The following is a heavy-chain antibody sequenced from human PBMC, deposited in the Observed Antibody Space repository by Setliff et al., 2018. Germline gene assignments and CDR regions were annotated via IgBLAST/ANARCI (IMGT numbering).Heavy chain of an antibody. CDR2: INRRGIT. CDR3: ARDRTYYGSGTYTRWFDY. D-gene: IGHD3-10*01. V-gene: IGHV4-61*10. J-gene: IGHJ4*02. CDR1: GGSVNSGYDN. Sequence: LTCTVSGGSVNSGYDNWNWLRQPAGKGLEWIGHINRRGITYYNPSLKSRVTISVDTSKNHFSLKLTSVTAADTAVYYCARDRTYYGSGTYTRWFDYWGQGTLVTVSS.